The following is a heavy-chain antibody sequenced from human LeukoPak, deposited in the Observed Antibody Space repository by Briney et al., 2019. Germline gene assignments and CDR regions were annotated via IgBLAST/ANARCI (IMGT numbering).Heavy chain of an antibody. V-gene: IGHV3-66*03. Sequence: GGSLRLSCAASGFTVSSDYMSWVRQAPGKGLEWVSIIYSSGDTYYADSVKGRFTISRDNSKNTLYLQMNSLRAEDTAVYYCARDRYSTIFGGWGQGTLVTVSS. D-gene: IGHD3-3*01. CDR2: IYSSGDT. J-gene: IGHJ4*02. CDR3: ARDRYSTIFGG. CDR1: GFTVSSDY.